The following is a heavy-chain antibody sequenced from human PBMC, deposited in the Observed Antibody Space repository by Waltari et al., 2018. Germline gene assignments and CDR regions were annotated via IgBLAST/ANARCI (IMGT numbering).Heavy chain of an antibody. Sequence: QVQLVQSGAEVKKPGASVNVSCKASGYTFTSYGISWVRQAPGQGLECMGWISADNGNTGNAQKCQGRVTITADESTSTAYMELSSLRSEDTAVYYCARDPPTDGDYYYYGMDVWGQGTTVTVSS. D-gene: IGHD4-17*01. CDR1: GYTFTSYG. J-gene: IGHJ6*02. V-gene: IGHV1-18*01. CDR2: ISADNGNT. CDR3: ARDPPTDGDYYYYGMDV.